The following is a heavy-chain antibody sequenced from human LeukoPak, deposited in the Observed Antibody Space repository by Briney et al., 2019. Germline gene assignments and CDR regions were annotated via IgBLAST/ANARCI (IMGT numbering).Heavy chain of an antibody. D-gene: IGHD4-17*01. CDR2: IYNSGST. Sequence: NPSETLSLTCTVSGGSISIYYWSWIRQPPGKGLEWIGYIYNSGSTNYNPSLKSRVTISVDTSKNQFSLKLSSVTAADTAVYYCARVRLYGDFPYYYYYYGMDVWGQGTTVTVSS. CDR3: ARVRLYGDFPYYYYYYGMDV. CDR1: GGSISIYY. V-gene: IGHV4-59*01. J-gene: IGHJ6*02.